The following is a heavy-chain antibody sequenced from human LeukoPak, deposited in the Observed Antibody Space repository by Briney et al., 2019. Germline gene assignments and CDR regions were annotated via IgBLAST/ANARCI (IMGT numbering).Heavy chain of an antibody. CDR3: VRDQKQYYYYYDGMDV. V-gene: IGHV3-30-3*01. CDR1: GFAFSRYS. Sequence: GGSLRLSCAASGFAFSRYSMHWVRQAPGKGLEWVAVISYDGTNKYYGDSVKGRFTMSRDNSKNTLSLQMTSLRDEDTAVYYCVRDQKQYYYYYDGMDVWDQGTTVTVSS. J-gene: IGHJ6*02. CDR2: ISYDGTNK. D-gene: IGHD4-11*01.